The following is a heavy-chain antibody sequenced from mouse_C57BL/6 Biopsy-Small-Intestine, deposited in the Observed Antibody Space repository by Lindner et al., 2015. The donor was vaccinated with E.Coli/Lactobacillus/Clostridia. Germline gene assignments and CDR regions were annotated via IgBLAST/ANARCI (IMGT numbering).Heavy chain of an antibody. J-gene: IGHJ1*01. CDR1: GGTFNSYA. CDR2: IIPIFDTA. CDR3: ARGGRCSGGSCRQNYYFYGMDV. D-gene: IGHD1-1*02. Sequence: SVKVSCKASGGTFNSYAISWVRQAPGQGLEWMGGIIPIFDTANYAQKFQGRVTIAADESTSTAYMELSSLRSEDTAVYYCARGGRCSGGSCRQNYYFYGMDVWGQGTTVTVSS. V-gene: IGHV1-81*01.